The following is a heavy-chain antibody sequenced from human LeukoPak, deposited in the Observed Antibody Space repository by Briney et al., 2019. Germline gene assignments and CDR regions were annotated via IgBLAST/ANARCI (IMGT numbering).Heavy chain of an antibody. CDR2: ISAYNGNT. J-gene: IGHJ4*02. CDR1: GYTFTSYG. CDR3: ARGPYDFWSGYYKTFFDY. Sequence: ASVKVSCKASGYTFTSYGISWVRQAPGQGLEWMGWISAYNGNTNYAQKLQGGVTMTTDTSTSTAYMELRSLRSDDTAVYYCARGPYDFWSGYYKTFFDYWGQGTLVTVSS. V-gene: IGHV1-18*01. D-gene: IGHD3-3*01.